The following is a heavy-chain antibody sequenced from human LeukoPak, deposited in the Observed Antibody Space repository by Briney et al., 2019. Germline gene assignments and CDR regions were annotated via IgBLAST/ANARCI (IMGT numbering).Heavy chain of an antibody. V-gene: IGHV3-23*01. J-gene: IGHJ4*02. CDR1: GFTFSSYA. D-gene: IGHD3-16*02. Sequence: GGSLRLSCAASGFTFSSYAMSWVRQAPGKGLEWVSAISGSGGSTYYADSVKGRFTISRDNSKNTLYLQMNSLRAEDTAVYHCAKHVIDFYYFDYWGQGTLVTVSS. CDR2: ISGSGGST. CDR3: AKHVIDFYYFDY.